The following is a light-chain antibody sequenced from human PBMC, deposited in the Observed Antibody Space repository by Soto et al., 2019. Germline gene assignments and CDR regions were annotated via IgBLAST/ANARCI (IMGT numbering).Light chain of an antibody. CDR2: GNT. V-gene: IGLV1-40*01. Sequence: QSVLTQPPSVSGAPGQRVTISCTGSSSNIGAGYDVHWYQQFPGTTPKFLIYGNTNRPSGVPDRFSASKSGTSASLDITGLQAEDEAEYFCQSYDSSLTVVFGGVTKVTVL. CDR3: QSYDSSLTVV. J-gene: IGLJ2*01. CDR1: SSNIGAGYD.